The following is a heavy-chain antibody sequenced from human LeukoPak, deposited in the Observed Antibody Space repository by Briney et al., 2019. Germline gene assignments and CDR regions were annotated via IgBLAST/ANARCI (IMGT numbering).Heavy chain of an antibody. CDR1: GFTFSSHA. Sequence: PGGSLRLSCAASGFTFSSHAMHWVRQAPGKGLVWVAIISYDGSNKFYADSVKGRFTISRDNSKNTLYLQMNSLRAEDTAVYYCARGAMVRTRANFDYWGQGTLVTVSS. V-gene: IGHV3-30*04. CDR2: ISYDGSNK. CDR3: ARGAMVRTRANFDY. J-gene: IGHJ4*02. D-gene: IGHD4/OR15-4a*01.